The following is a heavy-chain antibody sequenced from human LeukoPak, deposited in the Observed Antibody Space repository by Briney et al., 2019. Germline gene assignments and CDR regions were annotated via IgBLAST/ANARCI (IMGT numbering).Heavy chain of an antibody. V-gene: IGHV4-4*07. Sequence: SKTLSLTCTVSGASIGSFYWSWIRQPAGKGLEWIGRVHSSGSTNYIPSIKSRVTMTVDTSKNQFSLKLNSVTAADTAMYYCAREAVDYGSGSHDYWGQGTLVTVSS. D-gene: IGHD3-10*01. CDR1: GASIGSFY. CDR3: AREAVDYGSGSHDY. J-gene: IGHJ4*02. CDR2: VHSSGST.